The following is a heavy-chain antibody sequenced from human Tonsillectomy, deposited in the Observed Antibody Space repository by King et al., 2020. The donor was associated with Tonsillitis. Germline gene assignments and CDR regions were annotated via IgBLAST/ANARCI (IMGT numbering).Heavy chain of an antibody. D-gene: IGHD1-26*01. V-gene: IGHV3-53*01. J-gene: IGHJ4*02. Sequence: VQLVESGGGLIQPGGSLRLSCAASGFTVSSNYMSWVRQAPGKGLEWVSVIYSGGSTYYADSVKGRFTISRDNSKNTLYLQMNSLRAEDTAVYYCAREAQVGATSYYFDYWGQGTLVTVSS. CDR3: AREAQVGATSYYFDY. CDR2: IYSGGST. CDR1: GFTVSSNY.